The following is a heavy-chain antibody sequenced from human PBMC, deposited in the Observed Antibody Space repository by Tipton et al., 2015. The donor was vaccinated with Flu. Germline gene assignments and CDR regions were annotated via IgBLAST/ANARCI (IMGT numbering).Heavy chain of an antibody. J-gene: IGHJ4*02. V-gene: IGHV4-59*01. Sequence: TLSLTCTVSGGSISRYYWSWIRQPPGKGLEWIGYIYSSGGTNYNPSLRSRVTMSVDRSKNQISLILTSVAAADTAIYFCARTEYDFGHRWTSDFWGQGTLVTVSS. CDR3: ARTEYDFGHRWTSDF. CDR1: GGSISRYY. CDR2: IYSSGGT. D-gene: IGHD2/OR15-2a*01.